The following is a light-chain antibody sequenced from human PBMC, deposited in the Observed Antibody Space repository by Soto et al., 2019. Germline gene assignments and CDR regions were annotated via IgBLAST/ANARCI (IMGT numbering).Light chain of an antibody. V-gene: IGLV2-11*01. J-gene: IGLJ1*01. Sequence: QSALTQPRSVSGSPGQSVTISCTGTNSDVDNYNFVSWYQQYPGKVPKLMIYDVSRRSSGVPDRFSGSKSGNMASLTISGLQAEDEADYYCCSHAGGIYVFGTGTKLTVL. CDR1: NSDVDNYNF. CDR2: DVS. CDR3: CSHAGGIYV.